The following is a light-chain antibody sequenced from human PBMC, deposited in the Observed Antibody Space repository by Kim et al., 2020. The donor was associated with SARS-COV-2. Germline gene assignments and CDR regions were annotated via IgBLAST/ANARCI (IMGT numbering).Light chain of an antibody. V-gene: IGLV1-44*01. CDR3: ATWDVTLNGWV. J-gene: IGLJ3*02. CDR2: SDN. CDR1: SYNGGRHF. Sequence: GQGVTVSCSGSSYNGGRHFVHWYQQLPGTAPKVFIYSDNQRPSGVPDRFSGSRSGNSASLAISGLQSEDDADYYCATWDVTLNGWVFGGGTQLTVL.